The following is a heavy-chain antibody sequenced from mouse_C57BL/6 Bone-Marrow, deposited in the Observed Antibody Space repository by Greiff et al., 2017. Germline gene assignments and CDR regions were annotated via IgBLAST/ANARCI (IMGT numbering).Heavy chain of an antibody. D-gene: IGHD1-1*01. J-gene: IGHJ2*01. CDR1: GYTFTSYW. V-gene: IGHV1-72*01. CDR2: FDPNSGGT. Sequence: QVQLQQPGAELVKPGASVKLSCKASGYTFTSYWMHWVKQRPGRGLEWIGRFDPNSGGTKYNEKFKSKATLTVDKPSSTAYMQLSSLTSEDSAVYYCARGDYYYGSSYNYWGQGTTLTVSS. CDR3: ARGDYYYGSSYNY.